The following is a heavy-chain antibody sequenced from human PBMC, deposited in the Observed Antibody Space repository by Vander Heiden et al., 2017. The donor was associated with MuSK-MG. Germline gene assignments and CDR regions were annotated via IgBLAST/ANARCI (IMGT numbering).Heavy chain of an antibody. CDR2: IGGSVDST. CDR3: ASSRGYSGYEYDY. J-gene: IGHJ4*02. V-gene: IGHV3-23*01. CDR1: GFTFRNYA. Sequence: EVQLLESGGGLVQPGESLRRSWAASGFTFRNYAMSGVRQAPGKGLELVAAIGGSVDSTYYADAVKGRFTISRDNSKNTLYLQMSSLRADDTAVYYCASSRGYSGYEYDYWGQGTLVTVSS. D-gene: IGHD5-12*01.